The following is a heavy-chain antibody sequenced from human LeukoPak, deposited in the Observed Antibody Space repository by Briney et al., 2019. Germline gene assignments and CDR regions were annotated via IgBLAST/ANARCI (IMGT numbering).Heavy chain of an antibody. CDR3: ARDRGGSYSFGY. Sequence: GGSLRLSCAASGFTFTSYNMNWVRQAPGKGLEWVSSISSRSSYINYADSVKGRFTISRDNAKNSLFLQMNSLRAEDTAVYYCARDRGGSYSFGYWGQGTLVTVSS. D-gene: IGHD1-26*01. CDR2: ISSRSSYI. V-gene: IGHV3-21*01. J-gene: IGHJ4*02. CDR1: GFTFTSYN.